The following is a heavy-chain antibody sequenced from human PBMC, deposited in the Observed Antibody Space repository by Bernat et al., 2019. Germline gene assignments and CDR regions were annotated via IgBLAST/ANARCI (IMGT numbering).Heavy chain of an antibody. V-gene: IGHV1-69*06. CDR2: IITIFGTA. J-gene: IGHJ6*02. D-gene: IGHD6-13*01. Sequence: QVQLVQSGAEVKKPGSSVKVSCKASGGTFSSYAISWVRQAPGQGLEWMGGIITIFGTANYAQKFQGRGTITADKSTSTAYMGLSSLRSEDTAVYYCARGRLGSSSWRSYYYGMDVWGQGTTVTVSS. CDR1: GGTFSSYA. CDR3: ARGRLGSSSWRSYYYGMDV.